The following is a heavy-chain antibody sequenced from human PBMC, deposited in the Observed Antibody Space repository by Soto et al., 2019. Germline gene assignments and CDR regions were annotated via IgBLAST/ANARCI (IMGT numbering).Heavy chain of an antibody. D-gene: IGHD3-22*01. J-gene: IGHJ3*02. V-gene: IGHV2-70*04. Sequence: RAKLVTHKQTVRLECTFSGLSLRTRGMRVSWIRQPPGKALEWLARIDWDDDKFYSTSLKTRLTISKDTSKNQVVLTMTNMDPADTATYYCARSMIGVVMAPDAFDIWGQGTMVTV. CDR3: ARSMIGVVMAPDAFDI. CDR2: IDWDDDK. CDR1: GLSLRTRGMR.